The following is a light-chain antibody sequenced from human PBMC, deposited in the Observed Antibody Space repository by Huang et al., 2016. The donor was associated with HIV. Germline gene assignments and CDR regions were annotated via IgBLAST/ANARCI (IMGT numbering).Light chain of an antibody. CDR3: HQYNDWPRT. V-gene: IGKV3-15*01. CDR2: GAS. CDR1: QIFNDN. J-gene: IGKJ1*01. Sequence: EVGLTQSPATLSVSPGERATLSCRASQIFNDNLAGYQQRPGQAPRLLICGASNRSTGIPARFSGSGSGTEFTLTINSLQSEDFAVYYCHQYNDWPRTFGQGTKVEIK.